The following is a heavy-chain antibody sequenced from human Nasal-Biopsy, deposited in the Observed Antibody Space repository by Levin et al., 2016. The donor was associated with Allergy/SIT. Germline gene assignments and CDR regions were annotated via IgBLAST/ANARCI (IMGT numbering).Heavy chain of an antibody. CDR1: GFTFDDYS. V-gene: IGHV3-9*01. CDR2: ISDKSGNV. J-gene: IGHJ6*02. CDR3: TKTLAPNMFYYSGIDV. Sequence: SLKISCAASGFTFDDYSMHWVRQAPGKGLEWVCGISDKSGNVAYAESVKGRFTVSRDNAKNSVYLQMDSLRSEDTAVYYCTKTLAPNMFYYSGIDVWGQGTTVT. D-gene: IGHD3-10*02.